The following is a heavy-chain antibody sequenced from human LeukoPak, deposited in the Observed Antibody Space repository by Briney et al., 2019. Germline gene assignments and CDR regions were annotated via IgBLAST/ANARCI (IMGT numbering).Heavy chain of an antibody. CDR3: ARDYSSGWSAA. Sequence: SVKVSCKASGGTFSSYAISWVRQAPGQGLEWMGRILPIFGTANYAQKFQGRVTITADKSTSTAYMELSSLRSEDTAVYYCARDYSSGWSAAWGQGTLVTVSS. V-gene: IGHV1-69*06. CDR2: ILPIFGTA. CDR1: GGTFSSYA. J-gene: IGHJ5*02. D-gene: IGHD6-19*01.